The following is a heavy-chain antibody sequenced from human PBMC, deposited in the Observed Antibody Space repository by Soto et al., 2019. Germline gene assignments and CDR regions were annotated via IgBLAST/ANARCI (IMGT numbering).Heavy chain of an antibody. Sequence: GESLKISCKGSGYSFTTYWISWLRQMPGKGLEWMGRIDPSDSYTNYSPSFQGQVTISADKSISTAYLQWSSLKASDTAMYYCARVGYSYVDYWGQGTLVTVSS. CDR1: GYSFTTYW. CDR2: IDPSDSYT. V-gene: IGHV5-10-1*04. CDR3: ARVGYSYVDY. D-gene: IGHD5-18*01. J-gene: IGHJ4*02.